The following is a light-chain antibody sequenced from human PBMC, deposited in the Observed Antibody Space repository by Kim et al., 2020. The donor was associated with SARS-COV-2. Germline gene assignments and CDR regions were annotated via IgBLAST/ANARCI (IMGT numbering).Light chain of an antibody. CDR3: TSYTSSSLVV. CDR2: DVS. V-gene: IGLV2-14*04. J-gene: IGLJ3*02. CDR1: NRDVGGYNY. Sequence: GQSITISCTGTNRDVGGYNYVSWYQQHPGKAPKLIIYDVSNRPSGASDRFSGSKSGNTASLTISGLQAEDEAVYYCTSYTSSSLVVFGGGTQLTVL.